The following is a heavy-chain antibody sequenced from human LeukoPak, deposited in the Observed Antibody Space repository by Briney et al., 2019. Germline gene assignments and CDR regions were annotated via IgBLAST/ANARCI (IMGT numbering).Heavy chain of an antibody. Sequence: SETLSLTCAVYGGSFSGYYWSWIRQPPGKGLEWIGEINHSGSTNYNPSLKSRVTISVDTSKNQFSLKLSSVTAADMAVYYCARCDDSSGYSTFDIWGQGTMVTVSS. D-gene: IGHD3-22*01. CDR3: ARCDDSSGYSTFDI. CDR2: INHSGST. CDR1: GGSFSGYY. V-gene: IGHV4-34*01. J-gene: IGHJ3*02.